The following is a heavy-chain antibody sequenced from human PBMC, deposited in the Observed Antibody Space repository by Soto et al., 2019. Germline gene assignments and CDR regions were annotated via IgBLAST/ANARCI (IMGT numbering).Heavy chain of an antibody. J-gene: IGHJ6*02. CDR1: GFTFSSYD. CDR3: ARSPPGGYHYYYGMDV. V-gene: IGHV3-13*04. CDR2: IGTAGDT. D-gene: IGHD3-22*01. Sequence: GGSLRLSCAASGFTFSSYDMQWVRQDTGKGLEWVSAIGTAGDTYYPGSVKGRFTISRENAKNSLYLQMNSLRAGDTAVYYCARSPPGGYHYYYGMDVWGQGTTVTVSS.